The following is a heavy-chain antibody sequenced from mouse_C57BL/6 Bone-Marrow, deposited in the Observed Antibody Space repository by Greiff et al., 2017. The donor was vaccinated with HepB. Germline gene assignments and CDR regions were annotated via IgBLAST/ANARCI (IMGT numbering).Heavy chain of an antibody. Sequence: DVHLVESEGGLVQPGSSMKLSCTASGFTFSDYYMAWVRQVPEKGLEWVANINYDGSSTYYLDSLKSRFIISRDNAKNILYLQMSSLKSEDTATYYCAREFRDWYFDVWGTGTTVTVSS. CDR1: GFTFSDYY. CDR3: AREFRDWYFDV. CDR2: INYDGSST. J-gene: IGHJ1*03. V-gene: IGHV5-16*01.